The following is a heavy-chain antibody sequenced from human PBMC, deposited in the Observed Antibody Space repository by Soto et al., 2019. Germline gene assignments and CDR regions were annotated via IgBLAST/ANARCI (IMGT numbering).Heavy chain of an antibody. J-gene: IGHJ4*02. CDR2: INHSEST. Sequence: QVQLQESGPGLVKPSETLSLTCTVSGGSVSSGSYYWSWIRQPPGKGLEWIGEISHTETTNWIGEINHSESTNYSPSLKSRVTISVDTSKNQFSLKLSSVTAADTAVYYCAIGLYYDFWSGYDYWGQGTLVTVSS. CDR1: GGSVSSGSYY. D-gene: IGHD3-3*01. CDR3: AIGLYYDFWSGYDY. V-gene: IGHV4-61*01.